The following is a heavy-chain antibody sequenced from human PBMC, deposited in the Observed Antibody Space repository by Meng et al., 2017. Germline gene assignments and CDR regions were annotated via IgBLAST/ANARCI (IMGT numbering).Heavy chain of an antibody. CDR1: GYTCTGYQ. J-gene: IGHJ4*02. D-gene: IGHD4-17*01. V-gene: IGHV1-2*06. Sequence: HVQLVQSGDEVQKPWASVNVSCKASGYTCTGYQMHWVRQAPGQGLEWMGRINPNSGGTNYAQKFQGRVTMTRDTSISTAYMELSRLRSDDTAVYYCARDDYGDYFDYWGQGTLVTASS. CDR2: INPNSGGT. CDR3: ARDDYGDYFDY.